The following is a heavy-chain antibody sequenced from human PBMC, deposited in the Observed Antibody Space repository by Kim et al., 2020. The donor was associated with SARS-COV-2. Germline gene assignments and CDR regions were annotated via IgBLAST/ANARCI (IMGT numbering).Heavy chain of an antibody. CDR2: ITTSLTTK. J-gene: IGHJ4*02. V-gene: IGHV3-48*03. CDR1: GFTFSTFE. Sequence: GGSLRLSCAASGFTFSTFEMNWVRQTPEKGLEWLSHITTSLTTKFYADSVRGRFTISRDNADNSLHLQMNSLRVEDTAVYFCVRRFNLWGPGTLVTVSS. D-gene: IGHD1-20*01. CDR3: VRRFNL.